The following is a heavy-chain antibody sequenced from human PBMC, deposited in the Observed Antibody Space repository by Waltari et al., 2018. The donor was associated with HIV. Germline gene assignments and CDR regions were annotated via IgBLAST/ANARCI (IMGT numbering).Heavy chain of an antibody. V-gene: IGHV3-33*01. CDR1: GFTFSSYG. J-gene: IGHJ4*02. D-gene: IGHD3-3*01. CDR2: IWDYGSNY. CDR3: ARDLTYSYEQIDY. Sequence: QVQLVESGGGVVQPGRSLRLSCAASGFTFSSYGMHWVRQATGKVLEWVAVIWDYGSNYSYADSVKGRFTISRENSKNTLYLQMNSLRAEDSAVYYCARDLTYSYEQIDYWGQGTQVTVSS.